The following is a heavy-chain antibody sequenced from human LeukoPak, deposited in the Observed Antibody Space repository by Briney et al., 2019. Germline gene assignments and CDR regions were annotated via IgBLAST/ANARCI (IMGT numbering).Heavy chain of an antibody. CDR2: IYYSGST. V-gene: IGHV4-39*07. CDR3: ARVLGEFWSGYYSQYYYMDV. D-gene: IGHD3-3*01. Sequence: PSETLSLTCTVSGGSISSSSYYWGWIRQPPGKGLEWIGSIYYSGSTYYNPSLKSRVTISVDTSKNQFSLKLSSVTAADTAVYYCARVLGEFWSGYYSQYYYMDVWGKGTTVTVSS. J-gene: IGHJ6*03. CDR1: GGSISSSSYY.